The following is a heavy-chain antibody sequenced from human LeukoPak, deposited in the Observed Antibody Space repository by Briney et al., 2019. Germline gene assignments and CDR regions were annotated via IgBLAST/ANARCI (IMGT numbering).Heavy chain of an antibody. Sequence: ASVKVSCKASGGTFSSYAISWARQAPGQGLEWMGRIIPIFGIANYAQKLQGRVTITADKSTSTAYMELSSLRSEDTAVYYCARARYCSSTSCYSWFDPWGQGTLVTVSS. J-gene: IGHJ5*02. D-gene: IGHD2-2*02. CDR2: IIPIFGIA. V-gene: IGHV1-69*04. CDR3: ARARYCSSTSCYSWFDP. CDR1: GGTFSSYA.